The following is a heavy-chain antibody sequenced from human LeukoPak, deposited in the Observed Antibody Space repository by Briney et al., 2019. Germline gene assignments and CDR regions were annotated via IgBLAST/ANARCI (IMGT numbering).Heavy chain of an antibody. Sequence: SETLSLTCSVSGYSINSGDYWGWIRQPPGKGLEWIGEINHSGSTNYNPSLKSRVTISVDTSKNQFSLKLSSVTAADTAVYYCARLIGVQHWGQGTLVTVSS. CDR1: GYSINSGDY. V-gene: IGHV4-38-2*02. CDR2: INHSGST. J-gene: IGHJ1*01. CDR3: ARLIGVQH. D-gene: IGHD3-22*01.